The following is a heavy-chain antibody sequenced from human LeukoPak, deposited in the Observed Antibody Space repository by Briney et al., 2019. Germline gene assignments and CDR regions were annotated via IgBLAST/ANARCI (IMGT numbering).Heavy chain of an antibody. CDR1: GFTSSSYS. D-gene: IGHD2-15*01. Sequence: GGSLRLSCAASGFTSSSYSMNWVRQAQGKGLEWVSSISSSSSYIYYADSVKGRFTISRDNAKNSLYLQMNSLRAEDTAVYYCARDIVVVVAAARMDVWGQGTTVTVSS. CDR3: ARDIVVVVAAARMDV. CDR2: ISSSSSYI. V-gene: IGHV3-21*01. J-gene: IGHJ6*02.